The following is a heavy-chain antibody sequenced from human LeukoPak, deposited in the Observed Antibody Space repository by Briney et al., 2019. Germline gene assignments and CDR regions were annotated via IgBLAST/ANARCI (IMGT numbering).Heavy chain of an antibody. V-gene: IGHV3-74*01. D-gene: IGHD6-6*01. CDR1: GFTFRSYW. Sequence: GGSLRLSCAVSGFTFRSYWMHWVRQAPGKGLVWVSRISGDGSMTNYADSVKGRFTTSRDNAKNTVYLQMNSLRAEDTAVYYCARYSSSSGGASHYLDYWGQGTLVTVSS. CDR3: ARYSSSSGGASHYLDY. CDR2: ISGDGSMT. J-gene: IGHJ4*02.